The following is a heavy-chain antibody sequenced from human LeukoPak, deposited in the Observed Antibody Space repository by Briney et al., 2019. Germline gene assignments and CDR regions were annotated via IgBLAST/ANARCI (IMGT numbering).Heavy chain of an antibody. Sequence: SETLCLTCAVYGGSFSGYYWSWIRQPPGKGLEWIGEINHSGSTNYNPSLKSRVTISVDTSKNQLSLKLSSVTAADTAVYYCARVRKPHAFDIWGQGTMVTVCS. V-gene: IGHV4-34*01. J-gene: IGHJ3*02. CDR1: GGSFSGYY. CDR2: INHSGST. CDR3: ARVRKPHAFDI.